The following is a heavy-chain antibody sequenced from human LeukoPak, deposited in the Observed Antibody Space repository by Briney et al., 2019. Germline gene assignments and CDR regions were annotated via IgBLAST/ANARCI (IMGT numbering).Heavy chain of an antibody. Sequence: GGSLRLSCAASGFTFSSYSMNWVRQAPGKGLEWVANIKQDGSEKYYVDSVKGRFTISRDNAKNSLYLQMNSLRAEDTAVYYCASPRSSGWYGDDAFDIWGQGTMVTVSS. D-gene: IGHD6-19*01. CDR3: ASPRSSGWYGDDAFDI. V-gene: IGHV3-7*01. CDR1: GFTFSSYS. J-gene: IGHJ3*02. CDR2: IKQDGSEK.